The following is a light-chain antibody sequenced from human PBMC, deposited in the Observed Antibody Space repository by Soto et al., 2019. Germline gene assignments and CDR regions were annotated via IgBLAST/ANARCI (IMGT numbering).Light chain of an antibody. V-gene: IGKV3-15*01. CDR3: QQYNNGVT. CDR1: QSVTSN. Sequence: EIVMTQSPATLSMSPGERATLSCRASQSVTSNLAWYQQKPGQAPRLLIYGASTRASGIPARFSGSGSGTEFTLTISSLQSEDFAIYYCQQYNNGVTFGGGTKVEIK. J-gene: IGKJ4*01. CDR2: GAS.